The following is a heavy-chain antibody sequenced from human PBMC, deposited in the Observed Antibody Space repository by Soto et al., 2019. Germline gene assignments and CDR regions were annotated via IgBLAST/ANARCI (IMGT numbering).Heavy chain of an antibody. CDR3: ARGGMVEASHYCFDY. V-gene: IGHV3-74*01. CDR1: GFTFSGYW. J-gene: IGHJ4*02. Sequence: PGGSLRLSCAASGFTFSGYWMHWVRQDPEKGLVWVSRFKSDGSNTDYADSVKGRFTISTDNAKNTVFLQMNSLRVEDTAMYYCARGGMVEASHYCFDYWGQGTLVTVSS. D-gene: IGHD2-15*01. CDR2: FKSDGSNT.